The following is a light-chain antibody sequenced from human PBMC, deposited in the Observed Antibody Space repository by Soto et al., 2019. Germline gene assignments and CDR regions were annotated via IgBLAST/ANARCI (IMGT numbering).Light chain of an antibody. CDR1: QSISSW. Sequence: DIQMTQSPSTLSASVGDRVTITCRASQSISSWLAWYQQKPGKAPKLLIYDASSLESGVPSRFRGSGSGTEFSLTISSLQAEDFATYYGKQYSSYSPERTFCGGTKVEIK. J-gene: IGKJ4*01. V-gene: IGKV1-5*01. CDR3: KQYSSYSPERT. CDR2: DAS.